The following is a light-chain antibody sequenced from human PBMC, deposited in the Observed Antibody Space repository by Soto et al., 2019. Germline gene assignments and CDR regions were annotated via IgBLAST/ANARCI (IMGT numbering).Light chain of an antibody. CDR2: DVS. Sequence: QSALTQPASVSGSPGQSITISCTGTSSDVGGYNYVSWYQQHPGKAPKLMSYDVSNRPSGVSNRFSGSKSGNTASLTISGLQAEDEADYYCSSYTSSSTPVVFGGGTKLTVL. CDR1: SSDVGGYNY. CDR3: SSYTSSSTPVV. V-gene: IGLV2-14*01. J-gene: IGLJ2*01.